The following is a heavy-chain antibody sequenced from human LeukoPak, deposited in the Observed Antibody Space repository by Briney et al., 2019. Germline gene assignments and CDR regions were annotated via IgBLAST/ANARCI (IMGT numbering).Heavy chain of an antibody. Sequence: GGSLRLSCAASGFTFSSYWMSWVRQAPGKGLEWVANIKQDGSEKYYVDSVKGRFTISRDNAKNSLYLQMNSLRAEDTAVYYCARDQGGRYYDFWSGYLYYYYGMDVWGQGTTVTV. D-gene: IGHD3-3*01. CDR3: ARDQGGRYYDFWSGYLYYYYGMDV. V-gene: IGHV3-7*01. J-gene: IGHJ6*02. CDR1: GFTFSSYW. CDR2: IKQDGSEK.